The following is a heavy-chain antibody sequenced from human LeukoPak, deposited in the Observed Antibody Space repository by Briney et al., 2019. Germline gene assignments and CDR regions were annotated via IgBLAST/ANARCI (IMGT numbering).Heavy chain of an antibody. CDR2: ISSSSSYI. CDR1: GFTFSSYS. CDR3: ARETYYYDSSGYYYLDY. V-gene: IGHV3-21*01. J-gene: IGHJ4*02. D-gene: IGHD3-22*01. Sequence: KAGGSLRLSCAASGFTFSSYSMNRVRQAPGKGLEWVSSISSSSSYIYYADSVKGRFTISRDNAKNSLYLQMNSLRAEDTAVYYCARETYYYDSSGYYYLDYWGQGTLVTVSS.